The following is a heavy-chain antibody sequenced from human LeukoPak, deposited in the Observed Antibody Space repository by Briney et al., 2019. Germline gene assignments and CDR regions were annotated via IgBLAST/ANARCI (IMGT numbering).Heavy chain of an antibody. CDR2: IYHSGST. CDR3: AREEITMIVRI. CDR1: GYSISSGYY. V-gene: IGHV4-38-2*02. Sequence: PSETLSLTCTVSGYSISSGYYWGWIRQPPGKGLEWIGSIYHSGSTYYNPSLKSRVTISVDTSKNQFSLKLSSVTAADTAVYYCAREEITMIVRIWGQGTMVTVSS. J-gene: IGHJ3*02. D-gene: IGHD3-22*01.